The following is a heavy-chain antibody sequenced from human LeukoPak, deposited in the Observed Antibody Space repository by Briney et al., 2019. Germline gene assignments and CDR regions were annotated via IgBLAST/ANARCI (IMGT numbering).Heavy chain of an antibody. V-gene: IGHV3-23*01. D-gene: IGHD1-14*01. CDR1: GFTFSSYA. J-gene: IGHJ3*01. CDR2: ISGSGGST. Sequence: GGSLRLSCAASGFTFSSYAMSWVRQAPGKGLEWVSAISGSGGSTYYADSVKGRFTISRDNSQNTLYLQMNSLTIEDTAVYYCVVVVEPPDSDGFDVWGQGTMITVSS. CDR3: VVVVEPPDSDGFDV.